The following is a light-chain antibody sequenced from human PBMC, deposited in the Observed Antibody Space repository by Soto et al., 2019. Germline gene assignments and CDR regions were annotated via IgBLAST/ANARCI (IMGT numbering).Light chain of an antibody. CDR1: SSDVGNYNR. CDR2: EVT. V-gene: IGLV2-18*02. J-gene: IGLJ1*01. CDR3: SSFTSSSTYV. Sequence: QSVLTQPPSVSGSPGQSVAISCSGTSSDVGNYNRVSWYQQPPGTAPKLMIYEVTNRPSGVPDRFSGSKSGNTASLTISGLQAEEEADYYCSSFTSSSTYVFGTGTKLTVL.